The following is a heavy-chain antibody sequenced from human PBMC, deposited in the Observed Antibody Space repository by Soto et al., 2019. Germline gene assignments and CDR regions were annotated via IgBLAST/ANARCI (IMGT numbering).Heavy chain of an antibody. CDR1: GYSISSGYY. Sequence: SETLSLTCAVSGYSISSGYYWGWIRQPPGKGLEWIGSIYHSGSTYYNPSLKSRVTISVDTSKNQFSLKLSSVTAADTAVYYCARESLTYDYVWGSYRYTSPNWFDPWGQGTLVTVSS. V-gene: IGHV4-38-2*02. D-gene: IGHD3-16*02. CDR3: ARESLTYDYVWGSYRYTSPNWFDP. J-gene: IGHJ5*02. CDR2: IYHSGST.